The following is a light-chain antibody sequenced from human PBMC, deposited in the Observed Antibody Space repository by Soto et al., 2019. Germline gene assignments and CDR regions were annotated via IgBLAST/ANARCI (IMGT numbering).Light chain of an antibody. Sequence: EIVLTQSPATLSLSPGERATLSCRASQSVSSHLAWYQQKPGQAPRLLIYDASNRATGIPARFSGSGSGTDFPLTISSLEPEDFGVYYCQQRSNWPPLTFGGGTKVEIK. CDR1: QSVSSH. CDR3: QQRSNWPPLT. J-gene: IGKJ4*01. V-gene: IGKV3-11*01. CDR2: DAS.